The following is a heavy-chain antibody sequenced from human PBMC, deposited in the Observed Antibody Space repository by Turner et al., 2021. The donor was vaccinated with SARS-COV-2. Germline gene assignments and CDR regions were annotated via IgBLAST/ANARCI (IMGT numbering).Heavy chain of an antibody. CDR2: IKQDASEI. D-gene: IGHD3-22*01. J-gene: IGHJ5*02. V-gene: IGHV3-7*01. CDR1: GFTCSSYW. Sequence: VPLVESGGALVQPGWYLTPSCVTSGFTCSSYWMNWVRQAPGKGLGWVVTIKQDASEIYYADSVKGRFTIFRDNAKNSLYLQMNIVRAEDTSVYYCARGSYYYDSSTYSGTNWFDPWGQGTLVTVSS. CDR3: ARGSYYYDSSTYSGTNWFDP.